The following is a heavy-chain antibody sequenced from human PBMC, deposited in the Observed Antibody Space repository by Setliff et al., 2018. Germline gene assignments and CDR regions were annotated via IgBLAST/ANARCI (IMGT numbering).Heavy chain of an antibody. V-gene: IGHV3-7*03. Sequence: GGSLRLSCVTSGFTFSNYWMSWVRQTPGKGLEWVAHIKQDGSEKYYVDSVKGRFIISRDNAKNSLYLQMNSLRDEDTAVYYCARERVGRYYYYHMDVWGKGTTVTVSS. J-gene: IGHJ6*03. CDR1: GFTFSNYW. CDR2: IKQDGSEK. CDR3: ARERVGRYYYYHMDV. D-gene: IGHD1-26*01.